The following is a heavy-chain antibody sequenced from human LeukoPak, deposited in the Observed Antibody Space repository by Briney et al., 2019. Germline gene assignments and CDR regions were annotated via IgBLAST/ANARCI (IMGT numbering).Heavy chain of an antibody. Sequence: PGGSLRLSCAASGFTFSNAWMSWVRQAPGKGLEWVGRIKSKTDGGTTDYAAPVKGRFTISRDDSKNTLYLQMNSLKTEDTAVYYCTTGVYYYYSMDVWGKGTTVTVSS. V-gene: IGHV3-15*01. CDR2: IKSKTDGGTT. CDR1: GFTFSNAW. CDR3: TTGVYYYYSMDV. D-gene: IGHD3-10*01. J-gene: IGHJ6*03.